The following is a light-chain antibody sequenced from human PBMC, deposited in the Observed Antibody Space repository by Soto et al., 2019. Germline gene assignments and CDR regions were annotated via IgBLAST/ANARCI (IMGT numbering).Light chain of an antibody. CDR3: CSYAGSPYVV. CDR1: SSDVGGYNY. CDR2: DVS. J-gene: IGLJ2*01. Sequence: QSALTQPRSVSGSPGQSVTIFCTGTSSDVGGYNYVSWYQQHPGKAPKLMIYDVSKRPSGVPDRFSGSKSGNTASLTISGLQAEDEADYYCCSYAGSPYVVFGEGTKLTVL. V-gene: IGLV2-11*01.